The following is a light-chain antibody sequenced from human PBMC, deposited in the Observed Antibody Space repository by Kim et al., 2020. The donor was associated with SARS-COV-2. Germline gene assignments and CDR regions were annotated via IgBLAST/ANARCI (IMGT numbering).Light chain of an antibody. Sequence: EIVMTQSPATLSVSPGERATLSCRASQSVRNNLAWYQQTPGQAPRLLIYGASTRATGIPARFSGSGSGTEFTLIISSLQSEDFAVYYCQQYKNWPPFTFGQGTKLEI. CDR2: GAS. CDR1: QSVRNN. CDR3: QQYKNWPPFT. V-gene: IGKV3-15*01. J-gene: IGKJ2*01.